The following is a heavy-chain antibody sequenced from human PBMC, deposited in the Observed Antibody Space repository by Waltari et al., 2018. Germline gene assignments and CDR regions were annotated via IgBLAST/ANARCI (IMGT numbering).Heavy chain of an antibody. CDR3: ARDKRYFDWLPPGY. CDR1: GFTCSSYW. Sequence: EVQLVESGGGLVQPGGSLRLSCADSGFTCSSYWMSWVRQAPGKGLEWVANRKQDGSEKYYVDSVKGRFTISRDNAKNSLYLQMNSLRAEDTAVYYCARDKRYFDWLPPGYWGQGTLVTVSS. V-gene: IGHV3-7*01. CDR2: RKQDGSEK. D-gene: IGHD3-9*01. J-gene: IGHJ4*02.